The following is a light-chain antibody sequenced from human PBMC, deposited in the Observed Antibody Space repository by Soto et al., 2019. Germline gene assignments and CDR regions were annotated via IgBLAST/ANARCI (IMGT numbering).Light chain of an antibody. J-gene: IGKJ4*01. V-gene: IGKV3-15*01. CDR2: GAS. Sequence: EIVMTQSPATLSVSPGERATLSCRASQSVSSNLAWYQQKPGQAPRLLIYGASTRATGIPARFSGSGSGTEFTLTISSLQSEDFAVYYCHQYNNWPLTFGGGTKVEIQ. CDR1: QSVSSN. CDR3: HQYNNWPLT.